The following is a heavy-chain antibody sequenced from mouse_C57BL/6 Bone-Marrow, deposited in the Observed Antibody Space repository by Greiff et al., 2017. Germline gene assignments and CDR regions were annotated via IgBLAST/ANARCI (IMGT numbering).Heavy chain of an antibody. Sequence: EVQGVESGGGLVQPGGSLKLSCAASGFTFSDYYMYWVRQTPEKRLEWVAYISNGGGSTYYPDTVKGRFTISGDNAKNTLYLQMSRLKSEDTAMYFCARHYGSREAWFAYWGRGTLVTVSA. CDR1: GFTFSDYY. CDR3: ARHYGSREAWFAY. CDR2: ISNGGGST. J-gene: IGHJ3*01. V-gene: IGHV5-12*01. D-gene: IGHD1-1*01.